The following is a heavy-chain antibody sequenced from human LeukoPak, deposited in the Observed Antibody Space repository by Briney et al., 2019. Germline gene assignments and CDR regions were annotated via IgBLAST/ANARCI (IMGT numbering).Heavy chain of an antibody. D-gene: IGHD1-26*01. J-gene: IGHJ4*02. CDR2: IIPILGIA. V-gene: IGHV1-69*04. Sequence: ASVKVSCKAPGGTFSSYAISWVRQAPGQGLEWMGRIIPILGIANYAQKFQGRVTITADKSTSTAYMELSSLRSEDTAVYYCASEGSYSARTPLDYWGQGTLVTVSS. CDR1: GGTFSSYA. CDR3: ASEGSYSARTPLDY.